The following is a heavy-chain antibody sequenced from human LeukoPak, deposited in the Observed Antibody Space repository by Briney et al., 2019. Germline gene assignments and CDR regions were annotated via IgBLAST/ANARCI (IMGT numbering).Heavy chain of an antibody. V-gene: IGHV3-23*01. CDR2: ISGSGITT. J-gene: IGHJ6*03. Sequence: PGGSLRLSCAASGFTFSTFSSYGTSWVRQAPGKGLEWVSAISGSGITTYYADSVKGRFTISRDNSKNTVYLQMNSLRAEDTAVYYCARGNPWYMDVWGKGTTVTVSS. CDR3: ARGNPWYMDV. CDR1: GFTFSTFSSYG.